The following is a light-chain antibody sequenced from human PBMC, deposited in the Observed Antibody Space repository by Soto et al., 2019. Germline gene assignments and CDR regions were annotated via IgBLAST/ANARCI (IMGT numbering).Light chain of an antibody. V-gene: IGKV3-20*01. J-gene: IGKJ5*01. Sequence: EIVLTQSPGTLSLSPGERATLSCRASQSVSSSYLAWYQQKPGQAPRLLIYGASSRATGIPDRFSGSGSGTDFTLTISRLEPEDFEVYYCQQYGGSLSFGQGTRLEIK. CDR2: GAS. CDR1: QSVSSSY. CDR3: QQYGGSLS.